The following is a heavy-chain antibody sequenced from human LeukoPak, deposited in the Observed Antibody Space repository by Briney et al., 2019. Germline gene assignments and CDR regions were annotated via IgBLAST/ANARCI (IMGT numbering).Heavy chain of an antibody. V-gene: IGHV3-30*02. CDR1: GFMFSNYG. CDR3: AKGRGTVIYYYYMDV. CDR2: IQFDGGKE. Sequence: GGSLRLSCTASGFMFSNYGIHWVRQAPGKGLEWVAFIQFDGGKEYYADSVKGRVTISRDSSKHTLYLQMNSLRPEDTAEYYCAKGRGTVIYYYYMDVWGKGATVSVSS. D-gene: IGHD4-17*01. J-gene: IGHJ6*03.